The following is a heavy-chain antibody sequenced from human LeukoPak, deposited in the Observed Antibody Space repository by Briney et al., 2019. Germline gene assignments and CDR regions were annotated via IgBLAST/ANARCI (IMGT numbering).Heavy chain of an antibody. V-gene: IGHV4-39*07. J-gene: IGHJ4*02. CDR1: GGSISSSSYY. CDR3: ARENYYGSGYFDY. D-gene: IGHD3-10*01. CDR2: IYYSGNT. Sequence: SETLSLTCTVSGGSISSSSYYWGWIRQPPGKGLEWIGSIYYSGNTYYNPSLKSRVTISVDTSKNQFSLKLSSVTAADTAVYYCARENYYGSGYFDYWGQGTLVTVSS.